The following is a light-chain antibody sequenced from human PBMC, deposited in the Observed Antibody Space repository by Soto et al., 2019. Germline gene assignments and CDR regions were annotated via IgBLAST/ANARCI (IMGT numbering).Light chain of an antibody. Sequence: QSVLTQPPSVSAAPGQKVTISCSGSSSNIGTYYISWYQHLPGTAPKLLIDDNNERPSGIPDRFSASKSGTSGTLGITGLQTGDEADYYCGTWDSSLSVVVFVGGTKLTVL. CDR2: DNN. V-gene: IGLV1-51*01. J-gene: IGLJ2*01. CDR3: GTWDSSLSVVV. CDR1: SSNIGTYY.